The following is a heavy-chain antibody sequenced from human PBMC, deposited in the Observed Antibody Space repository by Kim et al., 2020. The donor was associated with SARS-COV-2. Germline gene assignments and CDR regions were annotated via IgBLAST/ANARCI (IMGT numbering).Heavy chain of an antibody. J-gene: IGHJ5*02. CDR3: VRRIHVYGLGRMGP. CDR2: ICGNSVHR. Sequence: GGSLRLSCAASGFTFHDYAMHWVRQAPGKGLQWVSLICGNSVHRYYADSVKGRFTISRDNNKNSLYLQMDSLRTEDTAFYYCVRRIHVYGLGRMGPWGQGSLVTVSS. CDR1: GFTFHDYA. D-gene: IGHD3-16*01. V-gene: IGHV3-43*02.